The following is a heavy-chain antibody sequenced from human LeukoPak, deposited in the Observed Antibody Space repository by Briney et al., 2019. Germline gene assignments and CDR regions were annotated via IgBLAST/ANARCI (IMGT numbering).Heavy chain of an antibody. J-gene: IGHJ5*02. D-gene: IGHD3-9*01. CDR1: GFTFSSYS. Sequence: GGSLGLSCAASGFTFSSYSMNWVRQAPGKGLEWVSSISSSSSYIYYADSVKGRFTISRDNAKNSLYLQMNSLRAEDTAVYYCARGYDILTGYYMPGAWGQGTLVTVSS. CDR3: ARGYDILTGYYMPGA. CDR2: ISSSSSYI. V-gene: IGHV3-21*01.